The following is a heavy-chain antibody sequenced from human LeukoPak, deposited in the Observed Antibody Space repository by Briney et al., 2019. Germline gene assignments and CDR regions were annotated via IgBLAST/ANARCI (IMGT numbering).Heavy chain of an antibody. V-gene: IGHV1-46*01. D-gene: IGHD3-22*01. CDR2: INPSGGSI. CDR1: GGTFSNYA. Sequence: ASVKVSCKASGGTFSNYAISWVRQAPGQGLEWMGIINPSGGSISYAQKFQGRVTMTRDTSTSTAYMELRSLRSDDTAVYYCARDPGQYDSSGYYYHFDYWGQGTLVTVSS. CDR3: ARDPGQYDSSGYYYHFDY. J-gene: IGHJ4*02.